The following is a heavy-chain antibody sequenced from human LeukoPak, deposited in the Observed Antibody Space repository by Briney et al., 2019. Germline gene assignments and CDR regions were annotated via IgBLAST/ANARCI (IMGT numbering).Heavy chain of an antibody. CDR2: INPSGGGT. CDR3: ASGAAAGTFSIGY. V-gene: IGHV1-46*01. CDR1: GYTFTSYY. J-gene: IGHJ4*02. Sequence: GASLKVSCKASGYTFTSYYMHWVRQAPGQGLEWMGIINPSGGGTSYSQKFQGRVTMTTDTSTSTLYMELSSLRSEDTAVYYCASGAAAGTFSIGYWGQGTLLTVSS. D-gene: IGHD6-13*01.